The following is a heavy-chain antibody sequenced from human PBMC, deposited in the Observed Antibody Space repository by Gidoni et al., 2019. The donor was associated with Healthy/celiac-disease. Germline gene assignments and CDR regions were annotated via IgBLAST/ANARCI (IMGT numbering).Heavy chain of an antibody. Sequence: EVQLVESGGGLVKPGGSLRLSCAASGFTFSTAWMNWVRQAPGKGREWVGRIKSKTDGGTTDYAAPVKGRFTISRDDSKNTLYLQMNSLKTEDTAVYYCTTDYYDSRGYYGIYGMDVWGQGTTVTVSS. CDR1: GFTFSTAW. CDR3: TTDYYDSRGYYGIYGMDV. CDR2: IKSKTDGGTT. D-gene: IGHD3-22*01. J-gene: IGHJ6*02. V-gene: IGHV3-15*07.